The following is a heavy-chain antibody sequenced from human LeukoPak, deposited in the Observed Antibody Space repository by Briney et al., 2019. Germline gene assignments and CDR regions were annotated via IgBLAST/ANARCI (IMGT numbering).Heavy chain of an antibody. CDR2: ISGSGGGNT. J-gene: IGHJ4*02. D-gene: IGHD2-15*01. CDR3: ARDLYF. CDR1: GFTFSSYA. Sequence: GGSLRLSCAASGFTFSSYAMSWVRQSPGKGLEWVSAISGSGGGNTYFADSVKGRFTIARDDSKNSLYLQMNSLRDEDTAVYYCARDLYFWGQGTLVTVSS. V-gene: IGHV3-23*01.